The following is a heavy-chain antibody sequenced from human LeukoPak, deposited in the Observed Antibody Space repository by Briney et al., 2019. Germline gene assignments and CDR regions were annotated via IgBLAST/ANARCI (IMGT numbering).Heavy chain of an antibody. J-gene: IGHJ4*02. CDR1: GGSFSGYY. Sequence: PSETLSLTCAVYGGSFSGYYWSWIRQPPGKGLEWIGEINHSGSTNYNPSLKSRVTISVDTSKNQFSLKLSSVTAADTAVYYCARTGYSYGLRDYWGQGTLVTVSS. V-gene: IGHV4-34*01. D-gene: IGHD5-18*01. CDR2: INHSGST. CDR3: ARTGYSYGLRDY.